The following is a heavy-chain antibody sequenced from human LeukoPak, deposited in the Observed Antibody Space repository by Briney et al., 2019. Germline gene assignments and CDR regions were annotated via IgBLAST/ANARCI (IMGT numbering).Heavy chain of an antibody. CDR2: IYYSGST. J-gene: IGHJ4*02. Sequence: SETLSLTCTVSGGFISSSSYYWGWIRQPPGKGLEWIGYIYYSGSTNYNPSLKSRVTISVDTSKNQFSLKLSSVTAADTAVYYCARSGSELLWFGESIPHYFDYWGQGTLVTVSS. V-gene: IGHV4-61*05. D-gene: IGHD3-10*01. CDR3: ARSGSELLWFGESIPHYFDY. CDR1: GGFISSSSYY.